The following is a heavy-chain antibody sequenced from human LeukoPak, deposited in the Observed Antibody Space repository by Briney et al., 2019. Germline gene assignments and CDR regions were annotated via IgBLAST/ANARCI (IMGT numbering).Heavy chain of an antibody. V-gene: IGHV3-30*02. CDR3: AAGYYDSSGMRV. D-gene: IGHD3-22*01. CDR1: GFTFSSYG. CDR2: IRYDGSNK. J-gene: IGHJ3*01. Sequence: SGGSLRLSCAASGFTFSSYGMHWVRQAPGKGLEWVAFIRYDGSNKYYADSVKGRFTISRDNSKNTLYLQMNSLRAEDTAVYYCAAGYYDSSGMRVWGQGTMVTVSS.